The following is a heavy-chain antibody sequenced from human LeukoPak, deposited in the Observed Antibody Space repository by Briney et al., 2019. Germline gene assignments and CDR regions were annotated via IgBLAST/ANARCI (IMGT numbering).Heavy chain of an antibody. Sequence: GGSLRLSCAASGFTFSGYAMSWVRQAPGEGLEWVSAITGGGGGTYYADSVKGRFTISRDNSKNTLYLQMNSLSAEDTAVYYCAKRVPGWYYCDSWGQGTVVTVSS. D-gene: IGHD6-19*01. CDR2: ITGGGGGT. CDR3: AKRVPGWYYCDS. J-gene: IGHJ4*02. CDR1: GFTFSGYA. V-gene: IGHV3-23*01.